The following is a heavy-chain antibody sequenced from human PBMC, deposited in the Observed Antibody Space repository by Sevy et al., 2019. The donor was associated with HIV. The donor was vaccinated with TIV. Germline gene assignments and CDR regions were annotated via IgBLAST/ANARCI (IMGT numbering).Heavy chain of an antibody. CDR2: LSFGCGKI. V-gene: IGHV3-23*01. J-gene: IGHJ4*02. CDR1: GFPFNIYS. D-gene: IGHD2-8*01. CDR3: AREGRTKPLDY. Sequence: VGSLRLSCATSGFPFNIYSMSWVRQAPGKGLEWVSTLSFGCGKINYADSVKGRFTISRDNSENTLYLEMNSLRAEDTALYFCAREGRTKPLDYWGRGTLVTVSS.